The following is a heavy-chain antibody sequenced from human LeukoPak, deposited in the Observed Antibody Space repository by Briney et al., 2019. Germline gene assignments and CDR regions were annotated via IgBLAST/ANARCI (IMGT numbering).Heavy chain of an antibody. CDR3: ARGNYGSGVLDV. Sequence: RPSETLSLTCTVSGGSISTFYWSWIRQPPGKGLEWIGYIFYNGSSNHNPSLNSRLTISVDTSTNQFSLKLNSVTAADTAVYYCARGNYGSGVLDVWGKGTTVTISS. CDR1: GGSISTFY. CDR2: IFYNGSS. J-gene: IGHJ6*04. V-gene: IGHV4-59*01. D-gene: IGHD3-10*01.